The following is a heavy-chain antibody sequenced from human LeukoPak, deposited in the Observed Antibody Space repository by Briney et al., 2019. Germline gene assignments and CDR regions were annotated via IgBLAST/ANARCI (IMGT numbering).Heavy chain of an antibody. CDR3: ARVGNDYYDSNGYYSFDY. CDR2: IHYSGST. CDR1: GGSISNYY. V-gene: IGHV4-59*01. J-gene: IGHJ4*02. D-gene: IGHD3-22*01. Sequence: SETLSLTCTVSGGSISNYYWSWIRQPPGKGLEWMGYIHYSGSTNSNPSLKSRVTMSVDTSKNQFSLKLSSVTAADTAVYYCARVGNDYYDSNGYYSFDYWGQGTLVTVSS.